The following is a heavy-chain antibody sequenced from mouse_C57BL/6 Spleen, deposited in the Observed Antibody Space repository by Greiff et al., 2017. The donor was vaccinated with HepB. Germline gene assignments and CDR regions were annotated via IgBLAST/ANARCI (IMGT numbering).Heavy chain of an antibody. CDR1: GFTFSSYA. Sequence: EVKLVESGGGLVKPGGSLKLSCAASGFTFSSYAMSWVRQTPEKRLEWVATISDGGSYTYYPDNVKGRFTISRDNAKNNLYLQMSHLKSEDTAMYYCARDGGNFYFDYWGQGTTLTVSS. D-gene: IGHD2-1*01. J-gene: IGHJ2*01. CDR2: ISDGGSYT. CDR3: ARDGGNFYFDY. V-gene: IGHV5-4*01.